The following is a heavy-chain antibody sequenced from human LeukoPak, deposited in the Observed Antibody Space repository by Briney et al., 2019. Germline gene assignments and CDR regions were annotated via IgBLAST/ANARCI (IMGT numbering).Heavy chain of an antibody. CDR2: FYPEDGET. CDR1: GYTLTELS. CDR3: ATLGYCSSTSCSDFGY. D-gene: IGHD2-2*01. J-gene: IGHJ4*02. Sequence: AXVKVSCKVSGYTLTELSMHWVRQAPGKGLEWMGGFYPEDGETIYAQKFQGRVTMTEDTSTDTAYMELSSLRSEDTAVYYCATLGYCSSTSCSDFGYWGQGTLVTVSS. V-gene: IGHV1-24*01.